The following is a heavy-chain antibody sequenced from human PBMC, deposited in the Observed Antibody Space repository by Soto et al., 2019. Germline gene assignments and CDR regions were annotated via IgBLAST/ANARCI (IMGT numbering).Heavy chain of an antibody. D-gene: IGHD6-6*01. V-gene: IGHV3-23*01. CDR1: GFTFSSYA. Sequence: PVGSLRLSCAASGFTFSSYAMSWVRQAPGKGLEWVSAISGSGGSTYYADSVKGRFTISRDNSKNTLYLQMNSLRAEDTAVYYCAKDPVAARPYGDWFDPWGQGTLVTVSS. CDR2: ISGSGGST. J-gene: IGHJ5*02. CDR3: AKDPVAARPYGDWFDP.